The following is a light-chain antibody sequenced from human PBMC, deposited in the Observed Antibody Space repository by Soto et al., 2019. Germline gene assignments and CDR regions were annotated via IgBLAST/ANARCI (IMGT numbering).Light chain of an antibody. J-gene: IGKJ1*01. Sequence: DIQMTQSPSPLPASAGDRVTITCRASQSISGWLAWYQQKPGKAPKLLIYKASSLQSGVPSRFSGSGSGTEFTLTISSLQPEDSATYYCQQYNRYWTFGQGTKLDIK. CDR2: KAS. V-gene: IGKV1-5*03. CDR3: QQYNRYWT. CDR1: QSISGW.